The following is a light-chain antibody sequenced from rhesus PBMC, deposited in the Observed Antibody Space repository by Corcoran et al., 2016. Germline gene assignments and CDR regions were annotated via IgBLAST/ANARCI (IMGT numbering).Light chain of an antibody. CDR3: LQHDSYPYS. V-gene: IGKV1-28*03. Sequence: DIQMTQSPSSLSASVGDTVTITCRASQGINSFLNWFQQKPGKAPKLLIYDASSLERGVPSRFSGSGSGTDFTLTISSRQPEDFAAYYCLQHDSYPYSFGQGTKVEIK. CDR1: QGINSF. J-gene: IGKJ2*01. CDR2: DAS.